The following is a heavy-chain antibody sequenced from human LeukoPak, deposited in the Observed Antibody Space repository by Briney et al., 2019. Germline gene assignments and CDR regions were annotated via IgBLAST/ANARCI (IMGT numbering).Heavy chain of an antibody. D-gene: IGHD3-22*01. CDR1: GGSISSGDYS. J-gene: IGHJ3*02. CDR2: IYYSGST. CDR3: ARASHPYYYDSSGYYSGAFDI. Sequence: SETLSLTCTVSGGSISSGDYSWSWIRQPPGKGLEWIGYIYYSGSTYYNPSLKSRVTISVDTSKNQFSLKLSSVTAADTAVYYCARASHPYYYDSSGYYSGAFDIWGQGTMVTVSS. V-gene: IGHV4-30-4*01.